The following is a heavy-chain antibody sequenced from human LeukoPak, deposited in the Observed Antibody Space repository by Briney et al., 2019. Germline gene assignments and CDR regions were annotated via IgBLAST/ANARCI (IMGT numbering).Heavy chain of an antibody. CDR3: AKSVIWSGFDY. V-gene: IGHV3-23*01. CDR2: VSGNGGNT. CDR1: GFTFSSYA. J-gene: IGHJ4*02. Sequence: GGSLRLSCAASGFTFSSYAMSWVRQAPGKGLEWVSTVSGNGGNTCYADSVKGRFTISRDNSKNTVYLHMNSLRAEDTAVYYCAKSVIWSGFDYWGQGNLVTVSP. D-gene: IGHD3-3*01.